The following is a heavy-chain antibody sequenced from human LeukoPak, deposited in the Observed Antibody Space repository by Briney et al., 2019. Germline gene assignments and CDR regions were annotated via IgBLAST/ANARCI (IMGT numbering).Heavy chain of an antibody. V-gene: IGHV4-59*01. Sequence: SETLSLTCTVSGGSISSYYWSWIRQPPGKGLEWIGYIYYSGSTNYNPSLKSRVTISVDTSKNQFSLKLSSVTAADTAVYYCARGRYYYGSGSYSYYYYYYMDVWGKGTTVTISS. J-gene: IGHJ6*03. CDR2: IYYSGST. CDR3: ARGRYYYGSGSYSYYYYYYMDV. CDR1: GGSISSYY. D-gene: IGHD3-10*01.